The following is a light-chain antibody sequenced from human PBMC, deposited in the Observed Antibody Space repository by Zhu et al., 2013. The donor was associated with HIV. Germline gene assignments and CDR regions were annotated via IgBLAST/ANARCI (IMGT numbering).Light chain of an antibody. J-gene: IGKJ2*01. V-gene: IGKV1-39*01. CDR2: AAS. CDR3: QQYYSTPYT. CDR1: QSISSY. Sequence: DIQMTQSPSSLSTSVGDRVTITCRASQSISSYLNWYQRKPGKVPKRLIYAASSLQSGVPSRFSGSGSGTDFTLTISSLQAEDVAVYYCQQYYSTPYTFGQGTKLEIK.